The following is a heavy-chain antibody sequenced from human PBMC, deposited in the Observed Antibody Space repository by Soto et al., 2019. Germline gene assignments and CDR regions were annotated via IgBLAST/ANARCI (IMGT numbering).Heavy chain of an antibody. Sequence: PSETLSLTCTVSGGSISSSSYFWGWIRQPPGKGLEWIGSIYYSGSTYYNPSLKSRVTVSVDTSKNQFSLKLSSVTAADTAVYYCARDILFDYWGQGTLVTVSS. D-gene: IGHD2-15*01. J-gene: IGHJ4*02. V-gene: IGHV4-39*02. CDR1: GGSISSSSYF. CDR2: IYYSGST. CDR3: ARDILFDY.